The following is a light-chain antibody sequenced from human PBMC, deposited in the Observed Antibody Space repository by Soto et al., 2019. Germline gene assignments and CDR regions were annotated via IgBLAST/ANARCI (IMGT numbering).Light chain of an antibody. CDR3: QQYNSYST. V-gene: IGKV1-5*01. CDR1: QSISSW. CDR2: DAS. J-gene: IGKJ1*01. Sequence: DIQMTQSPSTLSASVGDRVTITCRASQSISSWLAWYQQKPGKAPKLLIYDASSLESGVPSRFSGSGSGTKFTLTISSLQPDDFATYYCQQYNSYSTFGQGTKADIK.